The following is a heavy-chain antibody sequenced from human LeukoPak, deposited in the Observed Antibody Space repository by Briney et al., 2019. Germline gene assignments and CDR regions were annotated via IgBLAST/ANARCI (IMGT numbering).Heavy chain of an antibody. CDR1: GFTFSIYS. CDR3: ARFYDTGWYGHFDY. Sequence: GGSLRLSCTASGFTFSIYSMNWVRQAPGKGLEWISYISSSSSIIYYADSVKGRFTITRDNAQNSLYLQMNSLRAEDTAVYYCARFYDTGWYGHFDYWGQGALVAVSS. CDR2: ISSSSSII. V-gene: IGHV3-48*04. D-gene: IGHD6-19*01. J-gene: IGHJ4*02.